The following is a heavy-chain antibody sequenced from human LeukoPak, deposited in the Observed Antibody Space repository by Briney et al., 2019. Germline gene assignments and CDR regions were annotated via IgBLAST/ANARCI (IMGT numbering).Heavy chain of an antibody. V-gene: IGHV4-34*01. CDR3: ASVWGNYDFEHGRATNWFDP. CDR1: GGSFSGYY. Sequence: SETLSLTCAVYGGSFSGYYWRWIRQPPGKGLEWIGEINHSGSTNYNPSLKSRVTISVDTSKNQFSLKLSSVTAADTAVYYCASVWGNYDFEHGRATNWFDPWGQGTLVTVSS. CDR2: INHSGST. J-gene: IGHJ5*02. D-gene: IGHD3-3*01.